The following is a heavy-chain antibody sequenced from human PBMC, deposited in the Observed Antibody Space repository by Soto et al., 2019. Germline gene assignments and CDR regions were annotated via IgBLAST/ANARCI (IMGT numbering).Heavy chain of an antibody. CDR1: GYSFTTYW. J-gene: IGHJ1*01. V-gene: IGHV5-51*01. CDR2: IYPGDSDT. D-gene: IGHD2-21*01. CDR3: ARRDDSPTAEYFQH. Sequence: CLKISCKGSGYSFTTYWIGWVRQMPGKGLEWMGIIYPGDSDTRYSPSFQGQVTISADKSTSTAYLQWSSLKASDTAMYYCARRDDSPTAEYFQHWGQGTLVTVSS.